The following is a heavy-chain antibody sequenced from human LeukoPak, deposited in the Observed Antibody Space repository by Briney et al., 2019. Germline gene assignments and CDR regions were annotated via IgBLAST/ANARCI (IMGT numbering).Heavy chain of an antibody. J-gene: IGHJ6*03. V-gene: IGHV3-73*01. CDR1: GFTFSSYG. CDR3: TRQLLHYYYYYYMDV. D-gene: IGHD2-15*01. CDR2: IRSKANSYAT. Sequence: PGGSLRLSCAASGFTFSSYGMHWVRQASGKGLEWVGRIRSKANSYATAYAASVKGRFTISRDDSKNTAYLQMNSLKTEDTAVYYCTRQLLHYYYYYYMDVWGKGTTVTVSS.